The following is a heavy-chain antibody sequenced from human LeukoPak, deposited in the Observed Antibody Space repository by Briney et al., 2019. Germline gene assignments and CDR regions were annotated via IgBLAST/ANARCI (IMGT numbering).Heavy chain of an antibody. Sequence: PGGSLRLSCAASGFTFDDYAMHWVRQAPGKGLEWVSGISWNSGSIGYADSVKGRFTISRDNAKNSLYLQMNSLRAEDMASYYCAKGSVVVAARGAFDIWGQGTMVTVSS. V-gene: IGHV3-9*03. J-gene: IGHJ3*02. D-gene: IGHD2-15*01. CDR1: GFTFDDYA. CDR2: ISWNSGSI. CDR3: AKGSVVVAARGAFDI.